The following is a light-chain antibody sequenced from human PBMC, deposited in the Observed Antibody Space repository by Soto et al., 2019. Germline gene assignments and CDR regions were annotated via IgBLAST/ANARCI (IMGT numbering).Light chain of an antibody. Sequence: AIQMTQPPSSLSASVGDRVTVTCRASQDISNDLGWYQQKPGKAPKLLIHGASTLQSGVPSRFSGSGSGTDFTLTISSLQPEDSASYYCLQDHEHLTFGGGTKVDIK. V-gene: IGKV1-6*01. CDR1: QDISND. CDR2: GAS. J-gene: IGKJ4*01. CDR3: LQDHEHLT.